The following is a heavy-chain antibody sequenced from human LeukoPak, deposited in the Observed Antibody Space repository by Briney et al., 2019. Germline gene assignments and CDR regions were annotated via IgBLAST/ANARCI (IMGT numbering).Heavy chain of an antibody. CDR3: ARGIVATTNHFDY. D-gene: IGHD5-12*01. CDR2: IYYSGNT. J-gene: IGHJ4*02. V-gene: IGHV4-39*07. Sequence: PSETLSLTCAVSGGSISSSSYYWGWIRQPPGKGLEWIGSIYYSGNTYYNPSLKSRVTISVDTSKNQFSLKLSSVTAADTAVYYCARGIVATTNHFDYWGQGTLVTVSS. CDR1: GGSISSSSYY.